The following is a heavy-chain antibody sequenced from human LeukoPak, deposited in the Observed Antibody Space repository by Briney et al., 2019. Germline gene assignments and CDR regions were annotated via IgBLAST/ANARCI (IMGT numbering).Heavy chain of an antibody. J-gene: IGHJ4*02. CDR3: VRLMGTTTKASY. CDR1: GYTFSAYY. Sequence: GASVKVSCKASGYTFSAYYIHWGRQAPGQGLEWMGRINPTSGVTNYAQNFQGRVTMTRDMSISTAHMELSRLRFDDTAVYCCVRLMGTTTKASYWGQGTLVTVSS. CDR2: INPTSGVT. V-gene: IGHV1-2*06. D-gene: IGHD1-14*01.